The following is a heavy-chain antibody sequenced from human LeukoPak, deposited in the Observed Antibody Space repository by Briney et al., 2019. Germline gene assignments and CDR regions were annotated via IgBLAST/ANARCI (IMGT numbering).Heavy chain of an antibody. CDR1: GGSISSYY. V-gene: IGHV4-59*01. Sequence: PSETLSLTCTVPGGSISSYYWSWIRQPPGKGLEWIGYIYYSGSTNYNPSLKSRVAMSVDTSKNQFSLKLRSVTAADTAVYYCASLVVNNYFDYWGQGTLVTVSS. D-gene: IGHD3-22*01. CDR2: IYYSGST. J-gene: IGHJ4*02. CDR3: ASLVVNNYFDY.